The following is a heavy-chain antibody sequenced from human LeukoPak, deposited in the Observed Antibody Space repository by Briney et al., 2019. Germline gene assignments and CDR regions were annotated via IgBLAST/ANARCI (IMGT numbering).Heavy chain of an antibody. CDR3: ARVSRGLSLGFEYSSSWWSDY. Sequence: GGSLRLSCAASGFTFSSYSMNWVRQAPGKGLEWVSSISSSSSYIYYADSVKGRFTISRDNAKNSLYLQMNSLRAEDTAVYYCARVSRGLSLGFEYSSSWWSDYWGQGTLVTVSS. CDR2: ISSSSSYI. D-gene: IGHD6-13*01. J-gene: IGHJ4*02. CDR1: GFTFSSYS. V-gene: IGHV3-21*01.